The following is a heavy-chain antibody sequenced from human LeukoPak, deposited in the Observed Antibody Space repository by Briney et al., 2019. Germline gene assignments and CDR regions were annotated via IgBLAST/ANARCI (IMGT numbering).Heavy chain of an antibody. V-gene: IGHV3-30-3*01. CDR2: ISYDGSNK. CDR3: ARDFVDCSSTTCYTYFYYYMDV. Sequence: ESGGGVVQPGRSLRLSCAASGFTFSSYAMHWVRQAPGKGLEWVAVISYDGSNKYYADSVKGRFTISRDNSKNTLYLQMNSLRAEDTAVYYCARDFVDCSSTTCYTYFYYYMDVWGKGTTVTVSS. CDR1: GFTFSSYA. D-gene: IGHD2-2*02. J-gene: IGHJ6*03.